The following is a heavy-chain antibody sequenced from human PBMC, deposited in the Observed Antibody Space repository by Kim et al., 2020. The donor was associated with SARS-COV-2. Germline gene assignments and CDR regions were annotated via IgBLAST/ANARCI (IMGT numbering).Heavy chain of an antibody. CDR1: GFTFSSYG. V-gene: IGHV3-30*18. Sequence: GGSLRLSCAASGFTFSSYGMHWVRQAPGKGLEWVAVISYDGSNKYYADSVKGRFTISRDNSKNTLYLLMNSLTAEDTAVYYCAKDAFDIWGQGTMVTVSS. J-gene: IGHJ3*02. CDR2: ISYDGSNK. CDR3: AKDAFDI.